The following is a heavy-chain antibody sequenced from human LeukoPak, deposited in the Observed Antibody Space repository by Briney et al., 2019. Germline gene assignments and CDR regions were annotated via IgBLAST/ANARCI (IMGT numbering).Heavy chain of an antibody. D-gene: IGHD5-24*01. Sequence: ASVKVSCKASGYTFTGYYMHWVRQAPGQGLEWMGWINPNSGGTNYAQKFQGRVTMTRDTSISTAYMELSRLRSDDTAVYYCARSFVRDANNYNYWGQGTLVTVSS. CDR3: ARSFVRDANNYNY. V-gene: IGHV1-2*02. CDR2: INPNSGGT. CDR1: GYTFTGYY. J-gene: IGHJ4*02.